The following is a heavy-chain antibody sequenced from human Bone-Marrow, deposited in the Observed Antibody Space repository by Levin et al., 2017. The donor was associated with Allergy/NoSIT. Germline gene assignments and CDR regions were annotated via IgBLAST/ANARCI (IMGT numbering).Heavy chain of an antibody. CDR3: ARGAHYYDILTGPDYYFDY. CDR1: GGSISSYY. D-gene: IGHD3-9*01. J-gene: IGHJ4*02. V-gene: IGHV4-59*01. Sequence: PSETLSLTCTVSGGSISSYYWSWIRQPPGKGLEWIGYIYYSGSTNYNPSLKSRVTISVDTSKNQFSLKLSSVTAADTAVYYCARGAHYYDILTGPDYYFDYWGQGTLVTVSS. CDR2: IYYSGST.